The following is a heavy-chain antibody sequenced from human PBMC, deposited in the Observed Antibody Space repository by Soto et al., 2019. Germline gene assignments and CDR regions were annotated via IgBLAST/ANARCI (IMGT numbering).Heavy chain of an antibody. Sequence: VQLLESGGGLVQPGGSLRLSCAASGFSFSTYAMSWVGQAPGKGLEWVAVISYDGSNKYYADSVKGRFTISRDNSKNTLYLQMNSLRAEDTAVYYCAKDNLVRAALIDYWGQGTLVTVSS. CDR1: GFSFSTYA. D-gene: IGHD2-15*01. V-gene: IGHV3-30*18. CDR2: ISYDGSNK. J-gene: IGHJ4*02. CDR3: AKDNLVRAALIDY.